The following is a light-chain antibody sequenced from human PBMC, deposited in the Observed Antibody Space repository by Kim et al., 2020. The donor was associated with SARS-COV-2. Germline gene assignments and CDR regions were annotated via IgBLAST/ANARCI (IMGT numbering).Light chain of an antibody. CDR3: QQANSFPLT. J-gene: IGKJ4*01. Sequence: ASVGDRVTITCRASQPISSWLAWYQQKPGKAPNFLIYAASSLQSGVPSRFSGSGSGTVYTLTISNLQAEDSATYYCQQANSFPLTFGGGTKVDIK. CDR2: AAS. CDR1: QPISSW. V-gene: IGKV1-12*01.